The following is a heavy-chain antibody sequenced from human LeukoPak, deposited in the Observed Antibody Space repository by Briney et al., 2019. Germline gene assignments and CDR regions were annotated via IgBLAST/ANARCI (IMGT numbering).Heavy chain of an antibody. J-gene: IGHJ4*02. CDR1: GFTFSTFW. Sequence: GGSLRLSCAGAGFTFSTFWMSWVRQAPGRGLEWVANLKQDGSQTYYVDSVKGRFTISRDNAKNSLFLQMNSLRADDTAVYFCARIGYSSSSFDYWGQGALVTVSS. CDR3: ARIGYSSSSFDY. CDR2: LKQDGSQT. D-gene: IGHD6-19*01. V-gene: IGHV3-7*01.